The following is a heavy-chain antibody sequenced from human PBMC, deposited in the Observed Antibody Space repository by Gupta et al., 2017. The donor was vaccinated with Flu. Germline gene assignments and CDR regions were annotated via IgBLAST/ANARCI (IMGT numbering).Heavy chain of an antibody. V-gene: IGHV3-33*01. CDR1: GFTFSRYG. CDR3: ARDYYDSSGYPRIDY. Sequence: QVQLVQSGGGVVQPGRSLRLSCAASGFTFSRYGMPWLRQAPGKGLEWVAIVWYDGSNKYDAESGKGRFTISRDNSNNTLDLQINSLRAEDTGVYYGARDYYDSSGYPRIDYWGQGTLVTVSS. J-gene: IGHJ4*02. CDR2: VWYDGSNK. D-gene: IGHD3-22*01.